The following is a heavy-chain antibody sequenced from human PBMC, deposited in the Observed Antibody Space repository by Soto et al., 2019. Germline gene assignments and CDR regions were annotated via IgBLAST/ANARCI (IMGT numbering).Heavy chain of an antibody. Sequence: ASVKVSCKASGYTFTGYYMHWVRQAPGQGLEWMGWINPNSGGTNYAQKFQGWVTMTRDTSISTAYMELSRLRSDDTAVYYCAREITMVRGVIKVDAFDIWGQGTMVTVSS. CDR1: GYTFTGYY. D-gene: IGHD3-10*01. CDR2: INPNSGGT. CDR3: AREITMVRGVIKVDAFDI. V-gene: IGHV1-2*04. J-gene: IGHJ3*02.